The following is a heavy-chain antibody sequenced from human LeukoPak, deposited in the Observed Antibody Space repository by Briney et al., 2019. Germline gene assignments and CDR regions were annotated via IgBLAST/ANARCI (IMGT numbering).Heavy chain of an antibody. V-gene: IGHV4-39*01. CDR3: ARHGERGYSYGHDY. CDR1: GGSISSRSNY. Sequence: SETLSLTCTVSGGSISSRSNYWGWIRQPPGKGPEWVGSLYYSGSTYYNPSLKSRVTISVDTSKNQLSLKLSSVTAADTAVYYCARHGERGYSYGHDYWGQGTLVTVSS. J-gene: IGHJ4*02. CDR2: LYYSGST. D-gene: IGHD5-18*01.